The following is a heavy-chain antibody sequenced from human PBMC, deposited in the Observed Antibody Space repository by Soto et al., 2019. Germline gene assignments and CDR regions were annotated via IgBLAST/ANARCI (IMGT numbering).Heavy chain of an antibody. CDR1: GYTFTSYD. CDR3: ARERSAAGTGWFDP. CDR2: MNPNSGNT. D-gene: IGHD6-13*01. V-gene: IGHV1-8*01. Sequence: QVQLVQSVAEVKKPGASVKVSCKASGYTFTSYDINWVRQATGQGLEWMGWMNPNSGNTGYAQKFQGRVTMTRNTSISTAYMELSRLRSEDTAVYFWARERSAAGTGWFDPWGQGTLVTVSS. J-gene: IGHJ5*02.